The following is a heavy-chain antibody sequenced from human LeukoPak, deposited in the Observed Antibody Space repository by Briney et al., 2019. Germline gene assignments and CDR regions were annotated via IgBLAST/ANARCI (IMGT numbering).Heavy chain of an antibody. V-gene: IGHV4-59*08. CDR3: ARGGSGSYFDS. D-gene: IGHD3-10*01. CDR2: IYSSGST. Sequence: NPSETLSLTCTVSGGSISSYYWSWIRQPPGKGLEWIGYIYSSGSTNYNPSLKSRVTISVDTSKNQFSLKLSSVTAADTAVYYCARGGSGSYFDSWGQGTLVTVSS. CDR1: GGSISSYY. J-gene: IGHJ4*02.